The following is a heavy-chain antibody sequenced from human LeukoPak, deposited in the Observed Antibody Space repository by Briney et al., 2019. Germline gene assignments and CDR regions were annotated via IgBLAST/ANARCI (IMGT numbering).Heavy chain of an antibody. D-gene: IGHD2-2*01. CDR2: IKQDGSEK. Sequence: GGSLRLSCAASGFTFSSYWMSWVRQAPGKGLEWVANIKQDGSEKYYVDSVKGRFTISRDNAKNSLYLQMNSLRAEDTAVYYCARDDRYCSSTSCYLPGAFDIWGQGTMVTVSS. V-gene: IGHV3-7*01. CDR3: ARDDRYCSSTSCYLPGAFDI. J-gene: IGHJ3*02. CDR1: GFTFSSYW.